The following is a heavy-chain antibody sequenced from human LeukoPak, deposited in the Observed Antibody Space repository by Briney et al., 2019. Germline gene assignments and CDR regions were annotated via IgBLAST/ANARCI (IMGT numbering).Heavy chain of an antibody. D-gene: IGHD6-19*01. J-gene: IGHJ6*03. V-gene: IGHV3-74*01. Sequence: GGSLRLSCAASGFTFSSYWMHWVRQAPGKGLVWVSRINSDGSSTSYADSVKGRFTISRDNAKNTLYLQMNSLRAEDTAVYYCARDPGSGWYGGLYYYYYMDVWGKGTTVTVSS. CDR2: INSDGSST. CDR1: GFTFSSYW. CDR3: ARDPGSGWYGGLYYYYYMDV.